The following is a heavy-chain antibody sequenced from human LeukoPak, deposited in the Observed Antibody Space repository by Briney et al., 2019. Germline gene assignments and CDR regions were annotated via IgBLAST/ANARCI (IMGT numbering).Heavy chain of an antibody. CDR3: AKDRDIVVVPAGMTSDYFDY. J-gene: IGHJ4*02. CDR1: GFTFSSYG. Sequence: GGSLRLSCAASGFTFSSYGMHWVRQAPGKGLEWVAFIRYDGSNKYYADSVKGRFTISRDNSKNTLYLQMNSLRAEDTAVYYCAKDRDIVVVPAGMTSDYFDYWGQGTLVTVSS. V-gene: IGHV3-30*02. CDR2: IRYDGSNK. D-gene: IGHD2-2*01.